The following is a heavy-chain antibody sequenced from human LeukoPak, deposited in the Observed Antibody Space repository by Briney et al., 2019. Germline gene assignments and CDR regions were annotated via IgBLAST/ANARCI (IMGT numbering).Heavy chain of an antibody. CDR3: AKDRFSSSWSGDYFDY. CDR2: ISSTGGTT. J-gene: IGHJ4*02. CDR1: GITFSSYG. Sequence: GGSLRLSCAASGITFSSYGMNWVRQAPGKGLEWVSSISSTGGTTYYADSVKGRFTISRDNSKDTLYLQMSSLRAEDTAVYYCAKDRFSSSWSGDYFDYWGQGTLVTVSS. V-gene: IGHV3-23*01. D-gene: IGHD6-13*01.